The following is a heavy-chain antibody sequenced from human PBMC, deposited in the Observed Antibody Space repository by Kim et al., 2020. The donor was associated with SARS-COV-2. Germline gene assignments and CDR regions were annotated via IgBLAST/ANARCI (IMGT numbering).Heavy chain of an antibody. J-gene: IGHJ4*02. Sequence: YADSVKGRFTISRDNSKNTLYLQMNSLRAEDTAVYYCARLSERAARLFDYWGQGTLVTVSS. CDR3: ARLSERAARLFDY. D-gene: IGHD6-6*01. V-gene: IGHV3-53*01.